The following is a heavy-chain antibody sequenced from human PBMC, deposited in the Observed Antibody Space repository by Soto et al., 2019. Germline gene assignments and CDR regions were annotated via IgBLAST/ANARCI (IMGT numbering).Heavy chain of an antibody. V-gene: IGHV3-33*01. Sequence: QVQLVESGGGVVQPGRSLRLSCAASGFPFSSYGMHWVRQAPGKGLDWVAVNWYDGSNKDYADSVQGRFTISRDNSKNTLYLQMNSLRADDTAVYYCASSINWGQGTLVTVSS. CDR3: ASSIN. CDR2: NWYDGSNK. CDR1: GFPFSSYG. J-gene: IGHJ4*02.